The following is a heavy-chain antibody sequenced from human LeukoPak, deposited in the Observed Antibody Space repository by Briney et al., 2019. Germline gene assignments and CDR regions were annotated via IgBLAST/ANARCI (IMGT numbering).Heavy chain of an antibody. Sequence: GRSLRLSCAASGFTFEDYAMHWVRQAPGKGLERVAGISWNSGSIGYADSVKGRFTISRDNAKNSLYLQMNSLRAEDTALYYCAKAGDYNYYYYMDVWGKGTTVTVSS. CDR2: ISWNSGSI. V-gene: IGHV3-9*01. CDR3: AKAGDYNYYYYMDV. J-gene: IGHJ6*03. D-gene: IGHD2-21*02. CDR1: GFTFEDYA.